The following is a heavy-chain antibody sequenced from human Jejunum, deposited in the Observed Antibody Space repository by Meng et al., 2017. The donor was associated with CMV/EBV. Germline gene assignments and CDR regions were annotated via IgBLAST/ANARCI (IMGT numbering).Heavy chain of an antibody. J-gene: IGHJ4*02. CDR2: IDHLRRT. V-gene: IGHV4-34*01. CDR3: ATADEYAIKY. CDR1: GGSFSAYT. Sequence: QVQLQGGGAGLLKPSDTLSLTCTLSGGSFSAYTWSWIRQAPGKGLEWIAEIDHLRRTNFNPSLKSRVSISRDTSRDQFSLRLNSATAADTAVYYCATADEYAIKYWGQGTLVTVSS. D-gene: IGHD5-12*01.